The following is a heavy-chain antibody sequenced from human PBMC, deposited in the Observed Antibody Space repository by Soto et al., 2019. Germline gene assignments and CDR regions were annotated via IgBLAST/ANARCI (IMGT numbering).Heavy chain of an antibody. CDR3: ARGGGCSSTSCYWAYYYGMDV. CDR2: IYYSGST. CDR1: GGSISSYY. V-gene: IGHV4-59*01. J-gene: IGHJ6*02. Sequence: TSETLSLTCTVSGGSISSYYWSWIRQPPGKGLEWIGYIYYSGSTNYNPSLKSRETISVDTSKNQFSLKLSSVTTADTAVYYCARGGGCSSTSCYWAYYYGMDVWGQGTTVTVS. D-gene: IGHD2-2*01.